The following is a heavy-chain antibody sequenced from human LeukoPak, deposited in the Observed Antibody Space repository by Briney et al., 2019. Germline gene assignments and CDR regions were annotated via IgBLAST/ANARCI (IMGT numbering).Heavy chain of an antibody. CDR2: IYSGGST. Sequence: PGGSLRLSCAASGLTVSSNCMSWVRQAPGKGLEWVSFIYSGGSTYYTDSVKGRFTISRDNSKNTLYLRMNSLRAEDTAVYYCAKGHYYGSGSYWVWGQGTLVTVSS. D-gene: IGHD3-10*01. J-gene: IGHJ4*02. V-gene: IGHV3-53*01. CDR1: GLTVSSNC. CDR3: AKGHYYGSGSYWV.